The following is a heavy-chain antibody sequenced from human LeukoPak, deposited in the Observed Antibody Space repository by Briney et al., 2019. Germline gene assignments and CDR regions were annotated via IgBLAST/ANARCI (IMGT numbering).Heavy chain of an antibody. CDR3: AREIDSSGWSDAFDI. CDR1: GFTFSSYA. J-gene: IGHJ3*02. V-gene: IGHV3-30-3*01. D-gene: IGHD6-19*01. Sequence: GGSLRLSCAASGFTFSSYAMHWVRQAPGKGLEWVAVISYDGSNKYYADSVKGRFTISRDNSKNTLYLQMNSLRAEDTAVYYCAREIDSSGWSDAFDIWAKGQWSPSLQ. CDR2: ISYDGSNK.